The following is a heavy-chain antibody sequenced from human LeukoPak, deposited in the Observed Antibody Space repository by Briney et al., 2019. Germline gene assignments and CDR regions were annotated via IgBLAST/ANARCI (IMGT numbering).Heavy chain of an antibody. CDR2: IRSKAYGGTT. CDR3: SNSYCGGDCYSGGYFDY. D-gene: IGHD2-21*02. CDR1: GFTFGAYG. J-gene: IGHJ4*02. V-gene: IGHV3-49*04. Sequence: QTGGSLRLSCTGSGFTFGAYGMSWVRQAPGKGPEGVGFIRSKAYGGTTEYAASVKGRFTISRDDSKSIAYLQMNSLKTEDTAVYYCSNSYCGGDCYSGGYFDYWGQGTLVTVSS.